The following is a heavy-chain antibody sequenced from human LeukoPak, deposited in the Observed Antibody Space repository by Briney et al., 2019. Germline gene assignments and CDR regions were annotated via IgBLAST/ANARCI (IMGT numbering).Heavy chain of an antibody. J-gene: IGHJ4*02. CDR1: GFSFSNYA. V-gene: IGHV3-23*01. CDR2: ISGSGGST. Sequence: GGSLTLSCVPSGFSFSNYAMSWVRQAPGKGLEWVSSISGSGGSTHYVDSVKGRFTISRDKTKNTLYLQMNSLRAEDTAVYYCAKSSYYDASGYYREYYFDSWGQGTLVIVSS. CDR3: AKSSYYDASGYYREYYFDS. D-gene: IGHD3-22*01.